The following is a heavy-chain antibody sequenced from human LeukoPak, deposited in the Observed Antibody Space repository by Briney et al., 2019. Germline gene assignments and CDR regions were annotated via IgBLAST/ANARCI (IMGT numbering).Heavy chain of an antibody. V-gene: IGHV5-51*01. Sequence: GESLEISCKASGYSFSTYWIGWVRQMPGKDLEWMGIIYPGDSDTKYSPSFQGQVTISADKSLSTAYLQWSSLKASDTAMYYCARRNVDTAMDDAFDIWGQGTMVTVSS. D-gene: IGHD5-18*01. J-gene: IGHJ3*02. CDR1: GYSFSTYW. CDR3: ARRNVDTAMDDAFDI. CDR2: IYPGDSDT.